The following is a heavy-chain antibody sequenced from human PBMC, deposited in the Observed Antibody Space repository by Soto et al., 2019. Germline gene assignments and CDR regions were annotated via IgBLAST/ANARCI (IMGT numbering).Heavy chain of an antibody. CDR3: ALDWQPGGTQYSGRSSNVFDY. D-gene: IGHD1-26*01. CDR2: ISDYNGNT. J-gene: IGHJ4*02. V-gene: IGHV1-18*01. Sequence: QVQLVQSGAEVKKPGASVKVSCKASGYTFTSYGISWVRQAPGQGLEWMGWISDYNGNTKYAQKLQGRVTMTTDTSTSTAYMELRSLRSDDTAVYYCALDWQPGGTQYSGRSSNVFDYWGQGTLVTVSS. CDR1: GYTFTSYG.